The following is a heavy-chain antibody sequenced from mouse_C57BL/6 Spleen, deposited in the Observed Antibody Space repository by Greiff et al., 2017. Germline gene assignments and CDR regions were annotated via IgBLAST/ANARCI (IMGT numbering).Heavy chain of an antibody. J-gene: IGHJ2*01. Sequence: VKLLESGAELARPGASVKMSCKASGYTFTSYTMHWVKQRPGQGLEWIGYINPSSGYTKYNQKFKDKATLTADKSSSTAYMQLSSLTSEDSAVYYWARRWDYDDFDYWGQGTTRTVSS. CDR3: ARRWDYDDFDY. CDR2: INPSSGYT. V-gene: IGHV1-4*01. D-gene: IGHD2-4*01. CDR1: GYTFTSYT.